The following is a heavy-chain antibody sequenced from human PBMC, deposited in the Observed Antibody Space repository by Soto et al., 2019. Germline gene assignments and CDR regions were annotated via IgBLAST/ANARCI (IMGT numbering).Heavy chain of an antibody. CDR2: IYWNDNK. D-gene: IGHD5-12*01. CDR3: AYRRVREAGYNF. Sequence: QITLKESGPTLVKPTQTLTLTCTFSVFSLTTTDVGVGWIRQPPGKALEWLALIYWNDNKRYSPSLNNRLAISRDTSKCQVVLRMTNMDPADTATYYCAYRRVREAGYNFGGHGTLLNVSS. V-gene: IGHV2-5*01. J-gene: IGHJ1*01. CDR1: VFSLTTTDVG.